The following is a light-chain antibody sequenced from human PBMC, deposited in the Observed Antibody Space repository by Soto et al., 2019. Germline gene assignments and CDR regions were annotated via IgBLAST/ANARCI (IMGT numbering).Light chain of an antibody. CDR1: QSVSSTY. Sequence: TLSLSPGERATLSCRASQSVSSTYLAWYQQKPGQAPRLLISDASTRATGIPDRFSGSGSGTDFTLTITRLEPEDSAVYYCQQYASSLLTFGGGTKVDIK. CDR2: DAS. J-gene: IGKJ4*01. V-gene: IGKV3-20*01. CDR3: QQYASSLLT.